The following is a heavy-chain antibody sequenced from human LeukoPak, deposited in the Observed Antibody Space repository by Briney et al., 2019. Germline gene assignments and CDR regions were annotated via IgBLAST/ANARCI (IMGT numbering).Heavy chain of an antibody. D-gene: IGHD3-10*01. V-gene: IGHV4-4*07. CDR1: GASITSFY. J-gene: IGHJ2*01. CDR3: ARDLSNGGGYFDL. Sequence: SETLSLTCTVSGASITSFYWTWIRQPAGKGLEWIGRIYTGGSTKSNPSLRSRVTMSVDMSKSQFSLELSSVTAAATAVYYCARDLSNGGGYFDLWGRGTLVAVSS. CDR2: IYTGGST.